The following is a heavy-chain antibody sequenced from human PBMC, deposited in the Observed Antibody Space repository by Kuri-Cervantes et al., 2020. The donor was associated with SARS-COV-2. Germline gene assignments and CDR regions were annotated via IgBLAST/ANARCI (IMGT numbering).Heavy chain of an antibody. D-gene: IGHD3-3*01. CDR2: INHSGST. CDR1: GGSFSGYY. CDR3: ARSLGGSYYDFWSGRLYYYYYMDV. Sequence: SETLSLTCAVYGGSFSGYYWSWIRQPPGKGLEWIGEINHSGSTNYNPSLKSRVTISVDASKNQFSLKLSSVTAADTAVYYCARSLGGSYYDFWSGRLYYYYYMDVWGKGTTVTVSS. V-gene: IGHV4-34*01. J-gene: IGHJ6*03.